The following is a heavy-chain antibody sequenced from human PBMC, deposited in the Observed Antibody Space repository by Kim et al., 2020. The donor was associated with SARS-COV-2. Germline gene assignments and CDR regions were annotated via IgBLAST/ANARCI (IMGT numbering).Heavy chain of an antibody. CDR2: IYPGDSDT. V-gene: IGHV5-51*01. J-gene: IGHJ6*02. CDR3: ARSPGVVVVPAATLDYGMDV. CDR1: GYSFTSYW. D-gene: IGHD2-2*01. Sequence: GESLKISCKGSGYSFTSYWIGWVRQMPGKGLEWMGIIYPGDSDTRYSPSFQGQVTISADKSISTAYLQWSSLKASDTAMYYCARSPGVVVVPAATLDYGMDVWGQGTTVTVSS.